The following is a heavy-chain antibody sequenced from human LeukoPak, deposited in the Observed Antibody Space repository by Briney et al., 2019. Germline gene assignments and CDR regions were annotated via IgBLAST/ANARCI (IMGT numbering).Heavy chain of an antibody. Sequence: GSLRLSCAASGFTFSSYAMHWVRQAPGKGLEWVAVISYDGSNKYYADSVKGRFTISRDNSKNTLYLQMNSLRAEDTAVYYCVGDQLLWFGELFDAFDIWGQGTMVTVSS. CDR3: VGDQLLWFGELFDAFDI. J-gene: IGHJ3*02. CDR1: GFTFSSYA. CDR2: ISYDGSNK. V-gene: IGHV3-30-3*01. D-gene: IGHD3-10*01.